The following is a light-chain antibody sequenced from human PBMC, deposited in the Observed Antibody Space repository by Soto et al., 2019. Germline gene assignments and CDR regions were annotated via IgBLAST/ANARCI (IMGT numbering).Light chain of an antibody. Sequence: EIVMTQSPATLSVSPGERATLSCRASQSVSSSLAWYQQNPGQPPRLLISGASTRATGIPARFSGSGSGTEFTLTISSLQSEDFAVYYCQQRSSWPLTFGGGTKVDI. V-gene: IGKV3-15*01. CDR2: GAS. CDR1: QSVSSS. CDR3: QQRSSWPLT. J-gene: IGKJ4*01.